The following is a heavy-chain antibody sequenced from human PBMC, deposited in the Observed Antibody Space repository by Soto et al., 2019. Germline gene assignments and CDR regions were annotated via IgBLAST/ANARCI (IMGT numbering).Heavy chain of an antibody. Sequence: QITLKESGPPLVNSTQNLTLTCTFSGFSLTTGGVGVAWIRQPPRKALEWLAVIYWDDDKRYSPSLKSRLTITKDTSKNQVVLTMTNMDPLDTATYYCAHRLGIRNDYWGQGALVIVSS. CDR3: AHRLGIRNDY. J-gene: IGHJ4*02. V-gene: IGHV2-5*02. CDR1: GFSLTTGGVG. D-gene: IGHD1-26*01. CDR2: IYWDDDK.